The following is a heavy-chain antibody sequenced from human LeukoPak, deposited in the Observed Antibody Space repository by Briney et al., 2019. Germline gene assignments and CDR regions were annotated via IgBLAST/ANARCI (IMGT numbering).Heavy chain of an antibody. V-gene: IGHV3-33*01. CDR2: IWYDGSNK. D-gene: IGHD2-2*02. Sequence: GRSLRLSCAASGFTFSSYGMHWVRQAPGKGLEWVAVIWYDGSNKYYADCVKGRFTISRDNSKNTLYLQMNSLRAEDTAVYYCAREWATIPYFDYWGQGTLVTVSS. CDR1: GFTFSSYG. CDR3: AREWATIPYFDY. J-gene: IGHJ4*02.